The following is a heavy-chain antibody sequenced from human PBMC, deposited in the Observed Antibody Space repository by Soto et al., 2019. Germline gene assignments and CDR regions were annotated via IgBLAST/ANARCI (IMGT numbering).Heavy chain of an antibody. D-gene: IGHD4-17*01. Sequence: QVQLQQWGAGLLKPSETLSLTCAVYGGSFSGYYWSWIRQPPGKGLEWIGEINHSGSTNYNPTLNSQVTIPVDTSKNQFSLKLSSVTAADTAVYYCARVSTTVTFIDYWGQGTLVTVSS. CDR3: ARVSTTVTFIDY. CDR1: GGSFSGYY. CDR2: INHSGST. J-gene: IGHJ4*02. V-gene: IGHV4-34*01.